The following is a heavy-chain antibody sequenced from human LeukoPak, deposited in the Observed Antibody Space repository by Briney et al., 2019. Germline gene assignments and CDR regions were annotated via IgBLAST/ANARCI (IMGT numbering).Heavy chain of an antibody. CDR3: ARSGASSSGWPFDF. CDR2: IYYSGST. J-gene: IGHJ4*02. Sequence: SETLSLTCTVSGGSISSGDYYWSWIRQPPGKGLEWIGYIYYSGSTYYNPSLKSRVTMSVDTSKNQFSLTVSSVTAADTAVYYCARSGASSSGWPFDFWGQGTLVTVPS. V-gene: IGHV4-30-4*08. CDR1: GGSISSGDYY. D-gene: IGHD6-19*01.